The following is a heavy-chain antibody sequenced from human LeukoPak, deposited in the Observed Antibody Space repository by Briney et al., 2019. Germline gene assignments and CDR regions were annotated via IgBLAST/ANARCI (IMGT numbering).Heavy chain of an antibody. V-gene: IGHV3-9*01. Sequence: PGGSLRLSCAASGFIFNDYTLQWVRLLPGKGLEWVSGIGWHGGAIGYADSVKGRFTISRDNAKNSLYLQMNSLTAEDTALYYCAKDRSRSSSYGDAFDIWGQGTVVTVSS. CDR2: IGWHGGAI. CDR1: GFIFNDYT. CDR3: AKDRSRSSSYGDAFDI. D-gene: IGHD6-6*01. J-gene: IGHJ3*02.